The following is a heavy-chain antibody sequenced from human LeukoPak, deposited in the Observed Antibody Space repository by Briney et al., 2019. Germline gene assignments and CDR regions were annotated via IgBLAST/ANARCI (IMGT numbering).Heavy chain of an antibody. CDR3: ATDEFRNGHYL. J-gene: IGHJ4*02. D-gene: IGHD3-3*01. V-gene: IGHV1-24*01. CDR1: GYTLTELS. CDR2: FDPEDGET. Sequence: GASVKVSCKVSGYTLTELSMHWVRQAPGKGLEWMGGFDPEDGETIYAQKFQGRVTMIEDTSTDTAYMELSSLRSEDTAVYYCATDEFRNGHYLWGQGTLVTVSS.